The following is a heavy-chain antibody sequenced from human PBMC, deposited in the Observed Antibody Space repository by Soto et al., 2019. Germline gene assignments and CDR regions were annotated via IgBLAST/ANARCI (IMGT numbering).Heavy chain of an antibody. J-gene: IGHJ5*02. D-gene: IGHD3-22*01. CDR3: ARDLTRDSSGYYSA. Sequence: SVKVSCKASGGTFSSYAISWVRQAPGQGLEWMGGIIPIFGTANYAQKFQGRVTITADESTSTAYMELSSLRSEDTAVYYCARDLTRDSSGYYSAWGQGTLVTVSS. V-gene: IGHV1-69*13. CDR1: GGTFSSYA. CDR2: IIPIFGTA.